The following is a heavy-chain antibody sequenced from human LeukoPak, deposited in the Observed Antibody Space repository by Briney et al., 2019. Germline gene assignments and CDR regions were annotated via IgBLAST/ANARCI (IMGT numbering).Heavy chain of an antibody. J-gene: IGHJ4*02. D-gene: IGHD3-22*01. CDR3: ARLREGMIVVIFDY. V-gene: IGHV3-30*02. CDR2: IAHHGNNK. Sequence: GGSLRLSCGASGFTFSSSAMHWVRQGPGKGLEWVAYIAHHGNNKYYADSVKGRFTISRDNSKGSLYLQMNSLRADDTAVYYCARLREGMIVVIFDYWGQGTLVTVSS. CDR1: GFTFSSSA.